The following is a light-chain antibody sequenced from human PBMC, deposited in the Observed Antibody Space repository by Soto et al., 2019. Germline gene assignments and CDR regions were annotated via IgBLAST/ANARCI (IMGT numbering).Light chain of an antibody. CDR1: QTINSW. CDR2: AAS. V-gene: IGKV1-5*01. CDR3: QQDYSTLAT. Sequence: DIQMTQSPSTLSASVGDRVTITCRASQTINSWLAWYQQKPGRAPDLLIHAASTLQNGVPSRFTGSGSGTEFTLTITGLQLEDFATYYCQQDYSTLATFGQGTRLEIK. J-gene: IGKJ5*01.